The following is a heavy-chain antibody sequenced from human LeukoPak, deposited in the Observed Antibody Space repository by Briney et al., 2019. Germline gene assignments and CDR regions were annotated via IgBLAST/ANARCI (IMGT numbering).Heavy chain of an antibody. Sequence: PSETLSLTCAVSGYSISSAYYWGWIRQPPGKGLEWIGSIYHSGSTHYNPSLKSRLTISADASKNQFSLKLNSVTDADTAVYYCAVGITILGVAASFDSWGQGNLVIVSS. J-gene: IGHJ4*02. CDR2: IYHSGST. CDR3: AVGITILGVAASFDS. D-gene: IGHD3-3*01. CDR1: GYSISSAYY. V-gene: IGHV4-38-2*01.